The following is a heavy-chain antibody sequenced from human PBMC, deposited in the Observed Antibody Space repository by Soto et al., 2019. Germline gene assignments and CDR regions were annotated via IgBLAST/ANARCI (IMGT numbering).Heavy chain of an antibody. CDR3: ASTRGSSYDY. CDR2: IYNGGGT. D-gene: IGHD6-6*01. CDR1: GFTVSGNY. J-gene: IGHJ4*02. Sequence: EVQLVETGGGLIQPGGSLRLSCAASGFTVSGNYMSWVRQAPGKGLEWVSVIYNGGGTYYADSVKVRFTISRDNSKNTLYLQMNSLRAEDTDVYYCASTRGSSYDYWGQGTLVTVSS. V-gene: IGHV3-53*02.